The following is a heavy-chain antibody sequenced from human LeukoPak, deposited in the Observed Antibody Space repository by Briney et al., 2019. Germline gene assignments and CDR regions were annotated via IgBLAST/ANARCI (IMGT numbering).Heavy chain of an antibody. Sequence: GGSLRLSCAASGFTFSSYSMNWVRQAPGNGLEWVAYISSGGSPIYNADSVKGRFTISRDNAKNSLYLQMNSLRAEDTAVYYCAKASWVSNADAVLWGQGTVVTVSS. CDR1: GFTFSSYS. J-gene: IGHJ4*02. CDR3: AKASWVSNADAVL. V-gene: IGHV3-48*04. CDR2: ISSGGSPI. D-gene: IGHD1-1*01.